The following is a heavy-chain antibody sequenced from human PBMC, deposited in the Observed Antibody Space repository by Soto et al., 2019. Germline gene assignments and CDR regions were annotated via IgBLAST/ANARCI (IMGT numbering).Heavy chain of an antibody. D-gene: IGHD3-10*01. Sequence: SETLSLTCAVYGGSFSGYYWSWIRQPPGKGLEWIGEINHSGSTNYNPSIKSRVTISVDTSKNQFSLKLSSVTAADTAVYYCARDRVTMVRGRERWFDPWGQGTLVT. CDR1: GGSFSGYY. J-gene: IGHJ5*02. CDR3: ARDRVTMVRGRERWFDP. CDR2: INHSGST. V-gene: IGHV4-34*01.